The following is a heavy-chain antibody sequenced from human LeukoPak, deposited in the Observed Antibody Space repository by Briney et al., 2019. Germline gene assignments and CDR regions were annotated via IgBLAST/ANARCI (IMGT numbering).Heavy chain of an antibody. Sequence: PGGSLRLSCAASGFTFSSYGMHWVRQAPGKGLEWVANIKQDGSEKNYVDSVKGRFTISRDNADNSLYLEMTNLRVEDTAVYFCASRYCTGVNCFAASYMCMDVWGKGTTVTVSS. CDR3: ASRYCTGVNCFAASYMCMDV. V-gene: IGHV3-7*01. CDR2: IKQDGSEK. CDR1: GFTFSSYG. D-gene: IGHD2-8*02. J-gene: IGHJ6*03.